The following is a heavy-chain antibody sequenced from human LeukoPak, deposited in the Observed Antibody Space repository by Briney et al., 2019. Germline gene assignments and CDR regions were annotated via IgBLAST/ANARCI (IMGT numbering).Heavy chain of an antibody. CDR3: ARSPGQSLRSAWFDP. Sequence: VASVKVSCKASGYTFNDYFMHWVRQAPGQGLEWMGWINPNSGGTNYAQKFQGRVTMTRDTSISTAYMELTRLISDDTAVYYCARSPGQSLRSAWFDPWGQGTLVTVSS. D-gene: IGHD4-17*01. CDR2: INPNSGGT. CDR1: GYTFNDYF. V-gene: IGHV1-2*02. J-gene: IGHJ5*02.